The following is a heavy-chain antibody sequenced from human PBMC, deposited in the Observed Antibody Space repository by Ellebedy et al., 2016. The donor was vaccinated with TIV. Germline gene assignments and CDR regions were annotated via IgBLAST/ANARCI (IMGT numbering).Heavy chain of an antibody. J-gene: IGHJ6*02. D-gene: IGHD1-14*01. CDR1: GYTFTSYG. CDR3: ARDLLSNTGYYYGMDV. Sequence: AASVKVSCKASGYTFTSYGISWVRQAPGQGLEWMGWISAYNGNTNYAQKLQGRVTMTTDTSTSTAYMELRSLRSDDTAVYYCARDLLSNTGYYYGMDVWGQGTTVTVSS. CDR2: ISAYNGNT. V-gene: IGHV1-18*04.